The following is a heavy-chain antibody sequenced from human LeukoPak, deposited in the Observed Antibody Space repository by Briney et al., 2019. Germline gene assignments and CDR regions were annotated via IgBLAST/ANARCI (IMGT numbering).Heavy chain of an antibody. J-gene: IGHJ6*02. V-gene: IGHV1-24*01. CDR2: FDPEDGET. CDR3: ATKYYDSSGYKDYYGMDV. CDR1: GYTFTDYY. D-gene: IGHD3-22*01. Sequence: ASVKVSCKASGYTFTDYYMHWVRQAPGQGLEWMGGFDPEDGETIYAQKFQGRVTMTEDTSTDTAYMELSSLRSEDTAVYYCATKYYDSSGYKDYYGMDVWGQGTTVTVSS.